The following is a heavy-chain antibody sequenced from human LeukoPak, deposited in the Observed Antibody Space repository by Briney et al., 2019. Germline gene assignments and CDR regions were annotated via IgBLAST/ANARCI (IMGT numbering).Heavy chain of an antibody. D-gene: IGHD4-11*01. CDR1: GYTFTGYG. V-gene: IGHV1-18*01. CDR2: ISAYNGNT. Sequence: GASVKVSCKASGYTFTGYGISWVRQAPGQGLEWMGWISAYNGNTNYPQKVQGRVTMAIDTSTSTAYMELRSLRSDDTAVYYCTRDPPVSLDYYYYYMDVWGEGTTVTVSS. CDR3: TRDPPVSLDYYYYYMDV. J-gene: IGHJ6*03.